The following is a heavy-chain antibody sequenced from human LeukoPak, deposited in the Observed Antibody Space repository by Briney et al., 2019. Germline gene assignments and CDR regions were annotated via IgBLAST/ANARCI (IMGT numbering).Heavy chain of an antibody. Sequence: PMASVKVSCKASGNTFTGYYMHWVRQAPGQGLEWMGWINPDSGGTNYAEKFQGRVTMTRDTSISTAYMELSRLRSDDTAVYYCARGDYGDYYFDYWGQGTLVTVSS. CDR3: ARGDYGDYYFDY. J-gene: IGHJ4*02. CDR2: INPDSGGT. D-gene: IGHD4-17*01. V-gene: IGHV1-2*02. CDR1: GNTFTGYY.